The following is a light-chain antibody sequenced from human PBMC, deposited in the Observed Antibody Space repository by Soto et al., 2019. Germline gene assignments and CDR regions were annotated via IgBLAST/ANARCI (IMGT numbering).Light chain of an antibody. Sequence: EIGMTQSPVTLSVSPGEGVTLSCRASESISNNIAWYQQKLGQPPRLLFYGASTRATGVPGRFSGSGSGTEFTLTISSLEPEDFAVYYCQQRNYWQVTFGQGTRLEIK. CDR1: ESISNN. CDR2: GAS. J-gene: IGKJ5*01. V-gene: IGKV3-15*01. CDR3: QQRNYWQVT.